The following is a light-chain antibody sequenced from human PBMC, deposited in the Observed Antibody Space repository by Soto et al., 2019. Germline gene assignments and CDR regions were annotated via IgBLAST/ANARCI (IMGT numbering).Light chain of an antibody. V-gene: IGKV1-6*01. Sequence: IQMTQSPSSLSASVGDRVTITCRASQGIATDLGWYQQKPGKAPDLLIFGASGLRGGVPSRFSGSGSVSHFTLTITSLQPEDFATYYCLQDYDYPRTFGQGTKVDIK. J-gene: IGKJ1*01. CDR2: GAS. CDR1: QGIATD. CDR3: LQDYDYPRT.